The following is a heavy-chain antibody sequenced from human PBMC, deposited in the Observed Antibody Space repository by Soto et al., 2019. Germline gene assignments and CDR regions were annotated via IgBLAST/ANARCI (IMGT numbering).Heavy chain of an antibody. CDR3: ARGSSGVVPAARAIWFDP. Sequence: DSVKDSCQASGYTFTGYYMHWVRQAPGQGLEWIGWINPNRGGTNYAQKVQGWVTMTRATSISTAYMELSRLRSDDTAVYYCARGSSGVVPAARAIWFDPWGQGSLVTVSS. CDR2: INPNRGGT. V-gene: IGHV1-2*04. D-gene: IGHD2-2*01. J-gene: IGHJ5*02. CDR1: GYTFTGYY.